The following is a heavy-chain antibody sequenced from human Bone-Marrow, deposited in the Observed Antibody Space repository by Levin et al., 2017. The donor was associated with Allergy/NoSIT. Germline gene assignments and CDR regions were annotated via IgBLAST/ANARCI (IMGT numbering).Heavy chain of an antibody. V-gene: IGHV1-8*01. CDR1: GYTFTNYD. Sequence: ASVKVSCKASGYTFTNYDIHWVRQATGQGLEWMGWMSPNSGDTGYAQKFQARLTMTRNTSISTAYMELRSLTSDDTAVYYCARAAIGSSWYKFWGQGTLVTVSS. D-gene: IGHD6-13*01. CDR3: ARAAIGSSWYKF. J-gene: IGHJ4*02. CDR2: MSPNSGDT.